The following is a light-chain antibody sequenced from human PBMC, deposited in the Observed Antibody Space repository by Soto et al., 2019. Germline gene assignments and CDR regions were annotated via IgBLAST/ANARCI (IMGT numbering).Light chain of an antibody. CDR1: QSVSTNF. CDR3: QQYGRTSWT. V-gene: IGKV3-20*01. J-gene: IGKJ1*01. CDR2: GAS. Sequence: EIVLTQSPGTLSLSPGEGATLSCRASQSVSTNFFAWYQQKPGQAPRLLIYGASTRATGIPDRFSGSGSGTDFTLTISRLEPEDFPVYYCQQYGRTSWTFGQGTKVEIK.